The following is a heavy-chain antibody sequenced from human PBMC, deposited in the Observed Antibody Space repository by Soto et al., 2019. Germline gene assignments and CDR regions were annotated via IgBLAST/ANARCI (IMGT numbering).Heavy chain of an antibody. Sequence: QVQLVQSGAEVKKPGSSVKVSCKASGGTFSSYAISWVRQAPGQGLEWMGGIIPIFGTANYAQKFQGRVTIPADESTSEAYMERSSLSSEDSPVYYWAREGIAAAGEYCYYGMDVWGQGTTVTVS. J-gene: IGHJ6*02. CDR2: IIPIFGTA. CDR3: AREGIAAAGEYCYYGMDV. D-gene: IGHD6-13*01. V-gene: IGHV1-69*12. CDR1: GGTFSSYA.